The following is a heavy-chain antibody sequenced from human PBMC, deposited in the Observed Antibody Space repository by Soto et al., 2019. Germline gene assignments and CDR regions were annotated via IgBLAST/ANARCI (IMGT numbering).Heavy chain of an antibody. CDR2: TYSGGDI. CDR1: GFIVTTNY. J-gene: IGHJ4*01. CDR3: VSRIPSWVFDY. D-gene: IGHD3-16*01. V-gene: IGHV3-53*01. Sequence: GSLRVSCLASGFIVTTNYMYWVRQAPGKGLEWVSVTYSGGDIHYADSVKGRFTISRDTSENTVYLQMNNLRAEDTAVYFCVSRIPSWVFDYWGQGTQVTVYS.